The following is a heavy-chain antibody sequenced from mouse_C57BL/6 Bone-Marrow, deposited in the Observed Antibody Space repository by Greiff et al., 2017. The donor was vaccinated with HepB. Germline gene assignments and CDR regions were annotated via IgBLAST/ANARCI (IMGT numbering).Heavy chain of an antibody. Sequence: EVQLQESGPGLVKPSQSLSLTCPVTGYSITSGYYWNWIRQFPGNKLEWMGYISYDGSNNYNPSLKNRISITRDTSKNQFFLKLNSVTTEDTATYYCARDQQLRLSWFAYWGQGTLVTVSA. CDR2: ISYDGSN. J-gene: IGHJ3*01. V-gene: IGHV3-6*01. D-gene: IGHD3-2*02. CDR3: ARDQQLRLSWFAY. CDR1: GYSITSGYY.